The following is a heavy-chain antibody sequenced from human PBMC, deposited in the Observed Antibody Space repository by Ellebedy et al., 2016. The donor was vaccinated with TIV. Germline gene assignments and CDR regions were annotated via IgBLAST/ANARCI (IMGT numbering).Heavy chain of an antibody. V-gene: IGHV3-30*09. Sequence: GESLKISCATSGFSFSSHALHWVRQLPRKGLEWVAVISYDVKQTDYAGSVKGRFAISNDYSNNTLYLQMNGLRPEDTGIYYCATQSSATWSPFDYWGQGTLVVVSP. CDR3: ATQSSATWSPFDY. CDR2: ISYDVKQT. J-gene: IGHJ4*02. CDR1: GFSFSSHA. D-gene: IGHD2-15*01.